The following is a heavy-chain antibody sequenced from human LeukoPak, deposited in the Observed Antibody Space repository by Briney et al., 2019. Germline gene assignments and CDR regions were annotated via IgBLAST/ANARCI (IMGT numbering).Heavy chain of an antibody. D-gene: IGHD5-12*01. CDR1: GFTFSDYY. V-gene: IGHV3-11*01. CDR3: AIGEYSGYEEQIDY. J-gene: IGHJ4*02. Sequence: SGGSLRLSCAASGFTFSDYYMSWIRQAPGKGLEWVSYISSSGSTIYYADSVKGRFTISRDNAKNSLYLQMNSLRAEDTAVYYCAIGEYSGYEEQIDYWGQGTLVTVSS. CDR2: ISSSGSTI.